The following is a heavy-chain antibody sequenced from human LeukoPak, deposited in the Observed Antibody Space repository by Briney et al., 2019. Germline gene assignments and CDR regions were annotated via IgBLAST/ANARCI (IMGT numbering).Heavy chain of an antibody. D-gene: IGHD1-26*01. CDR3: AKRRELPYFDY. V-gene: IGHV3-23*01. J-gene: IGHJ4*02. CDR1: GFTFSSYA. Sequence: GGSLRLSCAASGFTFSSYAISWVRQAPGKGLEWVSAISGSGGSTYYADSVKGRFTISRDNSKNMLYLQMNSLGAEDTAVYYCAKRRELPYFDYWGQGTLVTVSS. CDR2: ISGSGGST.